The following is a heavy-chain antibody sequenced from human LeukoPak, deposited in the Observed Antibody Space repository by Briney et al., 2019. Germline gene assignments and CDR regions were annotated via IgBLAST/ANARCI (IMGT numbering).Heavy chain of an antibody. D-gene: IGHD3-10*01. CDR1: GFTFSSYS. CDR2: ISSSSSYI. CDR3: ARGPTYGSRSDYFDY. Sequence: PGRSLRLSCAASGFTFSSYSMNWVRQAPGKGLEWVSSISSSSSYIYYADSVKGRFTISRDNAKNSLYLQMDSLRAEDTAVYYCARGPTYGSRSDYFDYWGQGTLVTVSS. V-gene: IGHV3-21*01. J-gene: IGHJ4*02.